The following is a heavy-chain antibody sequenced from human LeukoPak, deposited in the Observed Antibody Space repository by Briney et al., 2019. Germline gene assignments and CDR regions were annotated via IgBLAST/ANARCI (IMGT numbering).Heavy chain of an antibody. V-gene: IGHV4-34*01. CDR3: ARGSGYYGSGSYPY. Sequence: SETLSLTCAVYGGSFSGYYWSWIRQPPGKGLEWIGEINHSGSTNYNPSLKSRVTISVDTSKNQFSLKLSSVTAADTAGYYCARGSGYYGSGSYPYWGQGTLVTVSS. CDR1: GGSFSGYY. CDR2: INHSGST. J-gene: IGHJ4*02. D-gene: IGHD3-10*01.